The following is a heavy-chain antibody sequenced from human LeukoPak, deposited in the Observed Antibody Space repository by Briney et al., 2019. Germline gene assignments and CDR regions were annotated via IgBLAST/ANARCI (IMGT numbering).Heavy chain of an antibody. Sequence: GGSLRLSCAASEFTFSNYWMSWVRQAPGKGLEWVANIKQDGSEKYYVDSVKGRFTISRDNAQNSLYLQMNSLRAEDTAVYYCARGDFWSGYVRPNSAYYMDVWGKGTTVTVS. J-gene: IGHJ6*03. CDR1: EFTFSNYW. D-gene: IGHD3-3*01. V-gene: IGHV3-7*01. CDR2: IKQDGSEK. CDR3: ARGDFWSGYVRPNSAYYMDV.